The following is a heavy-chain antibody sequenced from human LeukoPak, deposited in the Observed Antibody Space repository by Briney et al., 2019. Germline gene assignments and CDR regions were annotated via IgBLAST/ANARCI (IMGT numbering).Heavy chain of an antibody. J-gene: IGHJ4*02. Sequence: PGGSRRLSCVGSGFTFNTYALTWVRQAPGKGLEWLSLVNRGGATYYAGSVRGRFTISRDNSKNTLYLQMSSLRAEDTAVYFCATDGGDVSLNYWGQGSLVTVSS. CDR3: ATDGGDVSLNY. CDR2: VNRGGAT. V-gene: IGHV3-23*01. CDR1: GFTFNTYA. D-gene: IGHD2-21*02.